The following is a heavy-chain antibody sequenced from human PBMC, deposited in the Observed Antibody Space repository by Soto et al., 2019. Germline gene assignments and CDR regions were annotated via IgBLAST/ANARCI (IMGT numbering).Heavy chain of an antibody. CDR2: IFYTGAT. CDR1: GDSISSRSHY. Sequence: PSQTLSLTCAFSGDSISSRSHYWNWIRRVPGKGLEFIGYIFYTGATYYNPSLRGRISMSVDTSKNQFSLTLRSVTAADTAIYYCAREGRHSGGMRESWFDPWGQGTQVTVSS. J-gene: IGHJ5*02. V-gene: IGHV4-31*02. D-gene: IGHD3-10*01. CDR3: AREGRHSGGMRESWFDP.